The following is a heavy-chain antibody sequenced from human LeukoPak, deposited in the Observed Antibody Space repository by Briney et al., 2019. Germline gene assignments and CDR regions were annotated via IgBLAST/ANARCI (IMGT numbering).Heavy chain of an antibody. CDR2: ISGSGGST. D-gene: IGHD4-17*01. CDR3: LGLVLLSTVTPDDPDY. CDR1: GFTFSSYA. J-gene: IGHJ4*02. V-gene: IGHV3-23*01. Sequence: GGSLRLSCAASGFTFSSYAMSWVRQAPGKGLEWVSAISGSGGSTYYADSVKGRFTISRDNSKNTLYLQMNSLRAEDTAVYYCLGLVLLSTVTPDDPDYWGQGTLVTVSS.